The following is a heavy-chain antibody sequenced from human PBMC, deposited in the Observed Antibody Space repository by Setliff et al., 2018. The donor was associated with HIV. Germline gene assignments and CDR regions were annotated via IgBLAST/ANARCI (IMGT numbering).Heavy chain of an antibody. CDR2: IYPNGNT. V-gene: IGHV4-4*07. CDR1: GGSISNYY. Sequence: PSETLSLTCTVSGGSISNYYLSWVRQPAGKGLEWIGRIYPNGNTKYNPSLNGRVTISIDTSKNQFSLRLSSVTAADTAVYFCASSSWYYYYYYYLDAWGKGTTVTVSS. CDR3: ASSSWYYYYYYYLDA. D-gene: IGHD6-13*01. J-gene: IGHJ6*03.